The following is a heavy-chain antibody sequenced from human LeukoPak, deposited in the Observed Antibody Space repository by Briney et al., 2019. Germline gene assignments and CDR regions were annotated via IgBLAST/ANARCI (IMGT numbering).Heavy chain of an antibody. CDR1: GFTFGDYA. V-gene: IGHV3-49*04. D-gene: IGHD3-3*01. J-gene: IGHJ3*02. CDR3: TRDLPNHDFWSGDAFDI. Sequence: GALRLSCTASGFTFGDYAMSWVRQAPGKGLEWVGFIRSKAYGGTTEYAASVKGRFTISRDDSKSIAYLQMNSLKTEDTAVYYCTRDLPNHDFWSGDAFDIWGQGTMVTVSS. CDR2: IRSKAYGGTT.